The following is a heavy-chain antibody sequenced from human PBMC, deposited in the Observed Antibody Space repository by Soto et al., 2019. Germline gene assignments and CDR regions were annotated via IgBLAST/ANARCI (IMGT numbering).Heavy chain of an antibody. CDR1: GYSFTSYW. CDR2: IYPGDSDT. J-gene: IGHJ6*02. D-gene: IGHD2-21*02. CDR3: ARHWDCGGDCYSHYYYGMDV. V-gene: IGHV5-51*01. Sequence: PGESLKISCKGSGYSFTSYWIGWVRQMPGKGLEWMGIIYPGDSDTRYSPSFQGQVTISADKSISTAYLQWSSLKASDTAMYYCARHWDCGGDCYSHYYYGMDVWGQGTTVTSP.